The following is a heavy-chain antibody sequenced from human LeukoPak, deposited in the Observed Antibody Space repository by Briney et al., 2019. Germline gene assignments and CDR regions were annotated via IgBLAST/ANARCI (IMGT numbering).Heavy chain of an antibody. Sequence: SETLSLTCTVSGGSISSSGYYWGWIRQPPGKGLEWIASIYYSGSTYYNPSLKSRVTISVDTSKNQLSLKLSSLTAADAAVYYCARHEYSGSYYGLAWFDPWGQGTLVTVSS. CDR3: ARHEYSGSYYGLAWFDP. CDR1: GGSISSSGYY. V-gene: IGHV4-39*01. D-gene: IGHD1-26*01. J-gene: IGHJ5*02. CDR2: IYYSGST.